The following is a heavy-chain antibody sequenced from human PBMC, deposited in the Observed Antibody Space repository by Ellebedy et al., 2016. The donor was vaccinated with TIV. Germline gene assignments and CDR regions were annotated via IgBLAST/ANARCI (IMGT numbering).Heavy chain of an antibody. CDR3: AREWPLEDYYYYGMDV. CDR1: GFTFSSYW. CDR2: IKQDGSEK. D-gene: IGHD1-1*01. Sequence: PGGSLRLSCAASGFTFSSYWMSWVRQAPGKGLEWVANIKQDGSEKYYVDSVKGRFTISRDNAKNSLYLQMNSLRAEDTAVYYCAREWPLEDYYYYGMDVWGQGTTVTVSS. V-gene: IGHV3-7*01. J-gene: IGHJ6*02.